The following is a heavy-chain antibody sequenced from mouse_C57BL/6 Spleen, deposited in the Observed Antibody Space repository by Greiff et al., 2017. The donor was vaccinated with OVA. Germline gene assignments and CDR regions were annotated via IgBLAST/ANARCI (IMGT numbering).Heavy chain of an antibody. Sequence: QVQLQQSGAELVRPGASVTLSCKASGYTFTDYEMHWVKQTPVHGLEWLGAIDPETGGTAYTQKLQGKAILTADKSSSTAYMALRSPTSEDSAVYYCTKGGCACCDYWGQGTTLTVSS. CDR3: TKGGCACCDY. CDR2: IDPETGGT. J-gene: IGHJ2*01. D-gene: IGHD1-1*02. V-gene: IGHV1-15*01. CDR1: GYTFTDYE.